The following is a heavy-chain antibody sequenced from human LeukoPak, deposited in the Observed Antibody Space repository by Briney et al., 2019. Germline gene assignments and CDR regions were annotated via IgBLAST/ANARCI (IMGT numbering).Heavy chain of an antibody. J-gene: IGHJ4*02. CDR3: ARALSDDFWSGYQDH. V-gene: IGHV1-18*01. Sequence: ASVKVSCKASGYRFISYGFSWVRQAPGQGLEWMGWISAYNGNTNYAQKFQGSVTMTTDTSTSTVYMEVRSLRSDDTAVYYCARALSDDFWSGYQDHWGQGTLVTVSS. D-gene: IGHD3-3*01. CDR2: ISAYNGNT. CDR1: GYRFISYG.